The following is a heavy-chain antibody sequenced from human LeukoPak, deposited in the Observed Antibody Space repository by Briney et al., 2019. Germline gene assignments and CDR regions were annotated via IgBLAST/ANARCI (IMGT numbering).Heavy chain of an antibody. J-gene: IGHJ4*02. D-gene: IGHD3-16*01. V-gene: IGHV3-33*06. Sequence: GGSLRLSCVASGLTLSNFVVHWVRQAPGKGPEWVAVIWNDGSHQYYSDSVKGRFTISRDNSENTVYLQMDSLRVEDTAMYYCAKDSNEFLDSYVGFWRQGTLVIASS. CDR1: GLTLSNFV. CDR3: AKDSNEFLDSYVGF. CDR2: IWNDGSHQ.